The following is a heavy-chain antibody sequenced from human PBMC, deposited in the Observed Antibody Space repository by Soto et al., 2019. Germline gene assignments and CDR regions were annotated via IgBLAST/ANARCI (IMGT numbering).Heavy chain of an antibody. Sequence: GGSLRLSCAASGFTFSSYGIHWVRQAPGKGLEWVAVIWYDGSNKYYADSVKGRFTISRDNSKNTLYLQMNSLRAEDTAVYYCARDLNYMDVWGKGTTVTVSS. CDR3: ARDLNYMDV. CDR2: IWYDGSNK. CDR1: GFTFSSYG. V-gene: IGHV3-33*01. J-gene: IGHJ6*03.